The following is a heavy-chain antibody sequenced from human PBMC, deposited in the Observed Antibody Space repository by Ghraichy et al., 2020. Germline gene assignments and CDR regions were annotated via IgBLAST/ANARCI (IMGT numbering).Heavy chain of an antibody. CDR2: ISSRGSLT. Sequence: GESLNISCAASGFSFSDSFMSWIRQAPGKGPEWISYISSRGSLTHYADSVKGRFTVSRDNAKNSLFLQMNSLRAEDTAVYYCASPSYYYDSSGYYRKQNGIDWYFDLWGRGTLVTVSS. J-gene: IGHJ2*01. D-gene: IGHD3-22*01. CDR1: GFSFSDSF. V-gene: IGHV3-11*06. CDR3: ASPSYYYDSSGYYRKQNGIDWYFDL.